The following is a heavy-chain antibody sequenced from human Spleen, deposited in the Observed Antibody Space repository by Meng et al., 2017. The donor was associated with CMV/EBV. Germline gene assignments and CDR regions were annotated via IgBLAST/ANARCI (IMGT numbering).Heavy chain of an antibody. V-gene: IGHV3-74*01. CDR2: INSDGSST. Sequence: GESLKISCAASGFTFSSYWMHWVRQAPGKGLVWVSRINSDGSSTSYADSVKGRFTISRDNAKNSLYLQMNSLRAEDTAVYYCARVWYYGSGSYYNPIDYWGQGTLVTVSS. CDR3: ARVWYYGSGSYYNPIDY. D-gene: IGHD3-10*01. CDR1: GFTFSSYW. J-gene: IGHJ4*02.